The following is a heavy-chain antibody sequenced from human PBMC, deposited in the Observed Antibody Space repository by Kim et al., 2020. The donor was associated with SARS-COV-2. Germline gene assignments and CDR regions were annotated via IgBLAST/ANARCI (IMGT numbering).Heavy chain of an antibody. V-gene: IGHV3-30*18. J-gene: IGHJ6*02. CDR3: AKDVGIAAATWPPYGMDV. CDR1: GFTFSSYG. Sequence: GGSLRLSCAASGFTFSSYGMHWVRQAPGKGLEWVAVISYDGSNKYYADSVKGRFTISRDNSKNTLYLQMNSLRAEDTAVYYCAKDVGIAAATWPPYGMDVWGQGTTVTVSS. D-gene: IGHD6-13*01. CDR2: ISYDGSNK.